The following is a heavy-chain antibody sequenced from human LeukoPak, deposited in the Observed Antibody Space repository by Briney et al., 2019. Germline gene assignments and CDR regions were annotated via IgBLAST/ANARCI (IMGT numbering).Heavy chain of an antibody. Sequence: PSETLSLTCTVSGGSISSSTYYWGWIRQPPGKGLEWIGNIYYSGNTYYNPSLKSRVAISVDTSKNQFSLKLSSVTAADTAVYYCASDILTGYYSPNPVDYWGQGTLVTVSS. CDR3: ASDILTGYYSPNPVDY. D-gene: IGHD3-9*01. CDR1: GGSISSSTYY. J-gene: IGHJ4*02. V-gene: IGHV4-39*07. CDR2: IYYSGNT.